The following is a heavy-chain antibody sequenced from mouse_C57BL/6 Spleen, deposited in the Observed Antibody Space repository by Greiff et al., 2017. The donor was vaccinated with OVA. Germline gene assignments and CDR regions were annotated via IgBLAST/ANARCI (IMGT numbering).Heavy chain of an antibody. CDR2: INDDGSST. D-gene: IGHD1-1*01. V-gene: IGHV5-16*01. CDR1: GFTFSDYY. Sequence: EVKLVESEGGLVQPGSSMKLSCTASGFTFSDYYMAWVRQVPEKGLEWVANINDDGSSTYYRESVKSRFIIARDKAKNNLYLQMSSLKSEDTATYYCARETTVVESYWYFDVWGTGTTVTVSS. J-gene: IGHJ1*03. CDR3: ARETTVVESYWYFDV.